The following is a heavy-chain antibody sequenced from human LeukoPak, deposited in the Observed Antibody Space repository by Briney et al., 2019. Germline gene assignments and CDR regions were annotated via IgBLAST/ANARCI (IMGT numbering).Heavy chain of an antibody. CDR3: ARDEGQLPGYYYYMDV. V-gene: IGHV3-30-3*01. CDR2: ISYDGSNK. J-gene: IGHJ6*03. Sequence: GGSLRLSCAASGFTFSSYAMHWVRQAPGKGLEWVAVISYDGSNKYYADSVKGRFTISRDNSKNTLYLQMNSLRAEDTAVYYCARDEGQLPGYYYYMDVWGKGTTVTVSS. D-gene: IGHD1-26*01. CDR1: GFTFSSYA.